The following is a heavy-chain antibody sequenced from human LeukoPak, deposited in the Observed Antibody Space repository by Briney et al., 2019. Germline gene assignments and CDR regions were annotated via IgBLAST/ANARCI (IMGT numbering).Heavy chain of an antibody. D-gene: IGHD3-10*02. CDR2: IRGGGAGA. CDR1: GFTFDSYA. Sequence: GGSLRLSCAASGFTFDSYAMNWVRQAPGKGLEWVLYIRGGGAGARYAEPVKGRFTISRDNAKNTLYLQMDSLSVEDTATYYCAKCSATYYNDAFDVWGRGTMVTVSS. CDR3: AKCSATYYNDAFDV. J-gene: IGHJ3*01. V-gene: IGHV3-23*01.